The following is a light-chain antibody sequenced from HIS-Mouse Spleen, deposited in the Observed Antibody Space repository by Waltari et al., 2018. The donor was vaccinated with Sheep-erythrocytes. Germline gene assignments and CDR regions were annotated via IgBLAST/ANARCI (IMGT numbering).Light chain of an antibody. J-gene: IGKJ1*01. V-gene: IGKV4-1*01. CDR2: WAT. Sequence: DIVMTQSPDSLAVSLGERATINCKSSQSVLYSSNNKNYLAWYQQKPGQPPQLLSYWATTRESGVPDRFSGSGSGTDFTRTISSLQAEDVAVYYCQQYYSTPPAWTFGQGTKVEIK. CDR1: QSVLYSSNNKNY. CDR3: QQYYSTPPAWT.